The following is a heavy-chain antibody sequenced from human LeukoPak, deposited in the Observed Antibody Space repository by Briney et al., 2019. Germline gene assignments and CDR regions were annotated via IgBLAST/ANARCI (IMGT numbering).Heavy chain of an antibody. J-gene: IGHJ4*02. V-gene: IGHV4-61*02. D-gene: IGHD3-22*01. CDR2: IYTSGST. CDR3: ARYPTYDSSGRHY. Sequence: TLSLTCTVSGGSISSGSYYWSWVRQPAGKGLEWIGRIYTSGSTNYNPSLKSRVTISVDTSKNQFSLKLSSVTAADTAVYYCARYPTYDSSGRHYWGQGTLVTVSS. CDR1: GGSISSGSYY.